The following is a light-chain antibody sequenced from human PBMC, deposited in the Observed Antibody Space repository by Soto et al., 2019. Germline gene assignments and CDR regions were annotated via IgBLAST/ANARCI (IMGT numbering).Light chain of an antibody. CDR1: QSVSSN. J-gene: IGKJ1*01. CDR2: GAS. V-gene: IGKV3-15*01. CDR3: QQDNNLPRT. Sequence: IVITHSPATLSVSPGERATLSCRASQSVSSNLAWYQQKPGQAPRLLIYGASTRATGIPARFSGSGSGTEFTLTISSLQSEDFAVYYCQQDNNLPRTFGQGTKV.